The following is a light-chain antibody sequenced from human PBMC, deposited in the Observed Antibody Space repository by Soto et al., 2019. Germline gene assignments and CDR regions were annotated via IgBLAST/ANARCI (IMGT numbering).Light chain of an antibody. V-gene: IGKV1-5*03. CDR3: QHYNSYSEA. J-gene: IGKJ1*01. CDR2: KAS. Sequence: DIQMTQSPSTLSGSVGDRVTITCRASQTISSWLAWYQQKPEKAPKHLIYKASTLKSGVPSRFSGSRSGTEFTLTISSLQPDDFATYYCQHYNSYSEAFGQGTKVELK. CDR1: QTISSW.